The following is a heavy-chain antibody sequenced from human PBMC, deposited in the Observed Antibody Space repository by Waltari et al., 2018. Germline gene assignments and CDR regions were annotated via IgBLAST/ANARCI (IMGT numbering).Heavy chain of an antibody. V-gene: IGHV1-2*06. J-gene: IGHJ4*02. CDR1: GYTFTGYY. CDR3: ARTLLRLGELSEDFDY. CDR2: SNPNSGGT. Sequence: QVQLVQSGAEVKKPGASVKVSCKASGYTFTGYYMHWVRQAPGQGLEWMGRSNPNSGGTNYAQKFQGRVTMTRDTSISTAYMELSRLRSDDTAVYYCARTLLRLGELSEDFDYWGQGTLVTVSS. D-gene: IGHD3-16*02.